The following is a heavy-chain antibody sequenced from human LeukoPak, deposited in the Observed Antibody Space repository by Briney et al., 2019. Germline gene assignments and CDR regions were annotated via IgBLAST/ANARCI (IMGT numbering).Heavy chain of an antibody. CDR1: GFIFSSYA. CDR2: ISGSGGST. Sequence: GGSLRLSCAASGFIFSSYAMHWVRQAPGKGLEWVSAISGSGGSTYYADSVKGRFTISRDNSNNTLYLQMNSLRAEDTAVYYCAKRAAYSRSSLVLPFDAFDLWGQGTMVTVSS. V-gene: IGHV3-23*01. D-gene: IGHD6-6*01. CDR3: AKRAAYSRSSLVLPFDAFDL. J-gene: IGHJ3*01.